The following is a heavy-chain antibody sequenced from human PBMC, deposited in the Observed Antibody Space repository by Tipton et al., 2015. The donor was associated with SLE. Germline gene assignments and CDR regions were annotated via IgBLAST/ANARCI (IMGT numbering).Heavy chain of an antibody. CDR2: INPSGGRT. CDR1: GYTFTNYY. V-gene: IGHV1-46*01. Sequence: QLVQSGAEVKKPGASVKVSCKASGYTFTNYYIHWVRQAPGQGLEWMGMINPSGGRTTYAQKVQGRITMTRDTSTTTVHMELSSLRSDDTAVYYCARMYSSSSGYYWGQGTLVTVSS. D-gene: IGHD6-6*01. J-gene: IGHJ4*02. CDR3: ARMYSSSSGYY.